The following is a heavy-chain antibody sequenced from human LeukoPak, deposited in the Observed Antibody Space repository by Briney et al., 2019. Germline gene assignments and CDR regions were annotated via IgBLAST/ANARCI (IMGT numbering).Heavy chain of an antibody. Sequence: SETLSLTCTVSGGSISSYYWSWIRQPPGKGLEWIGYIYYSGSTNYNPSLKSRVTISVDTSKNQFSLKLSSVTAADTAVYYCARGTTNGGVWFGELFWFDPWGQGTLVTVSS. CDR1: GGSISSYY. CDR2: IYYSGST. CDR3: ARGTTNGGVWFGELFWFDP. J-gene: IGHJ5*02. D-gene: IGHD3-10*01. V-gene: IGHV4-59*01.